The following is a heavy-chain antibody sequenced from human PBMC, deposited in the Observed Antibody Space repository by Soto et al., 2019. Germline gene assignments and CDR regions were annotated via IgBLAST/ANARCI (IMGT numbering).Heavy chain of an antibody. Sequence: QVQLVESGGGVVQPGRSLRLSCAASGFTFSSYGMHWVRQAPGKGLEWVAVISYDGSNKYYADSVKGRFTISRDNSKNTLYLQMNSLRAEDTAVYYCAKGPPYGAMTTVTTDWGQGTLVTVSS. CDR1: GFTFSSYG. V-gene: IGHV3-30*18. J-gene: IGHJ4*02. D-gene: IGHD4-17*01. CDR2: ISYDGSNK. CDR3: AKGPPYGAMTTVTTD.